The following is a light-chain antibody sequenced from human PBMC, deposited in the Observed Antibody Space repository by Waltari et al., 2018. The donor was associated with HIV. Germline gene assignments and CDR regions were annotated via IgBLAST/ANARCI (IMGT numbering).Light chain of an antibody. J-gene: IGLJ3*02. V-gene: IGLV2-14*03. CDR3: SSYSSTTGHVV. CDR2: DVN. CDR1: TADIAGDHR. Sequence: QSGLAQPASVSGSLGQTIAIFCTDSTADIAGDHRVSWYQQDTGKPPKLLIYDVNQRPSGISDRFSGSRSGNTASLTISGLLTDDESEYFCSSYSSTTGHVVFGGGTKVTV.